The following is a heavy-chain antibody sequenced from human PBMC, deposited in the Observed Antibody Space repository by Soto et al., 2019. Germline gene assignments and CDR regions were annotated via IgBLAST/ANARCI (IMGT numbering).Heavy chain of an antibody. J-gene: IGHJ3*02. D-gene: IGHD6-13*01. V-gene: IGHV1-69*02. CDR3: ACNTGITSAGTFDI. CDR1: GGTFSSYA. Sequence: QVQLVQSGAEVKKPGSSVKVSCRASGGTFSSYAISWVRQAPGQGLEWMGRIIPILGMTNYAQNFQCRFTITSDKSTSTAYMELNSLRYQDTAVYSCACNTGITSAGTFDIWGQGTMVTVSS. CDR2: IIPILGMT.